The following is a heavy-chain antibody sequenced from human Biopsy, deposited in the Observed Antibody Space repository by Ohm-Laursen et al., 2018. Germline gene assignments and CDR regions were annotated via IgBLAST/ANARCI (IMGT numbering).Heavy chain of an antibody. CDR2: ITGGGNYI. V-gene: IGHV3-21*06. CDR1: GLTLSGYA. J-gene: IGHJ4*02. D-gene: IGHD4-17*01. CDR3: ATAAYAPPYFDL. Sequence: GSLRLSRSAPGLTLSGYAMNWVRQAPGKGLEWVSSITGGGNYINYADSVRGRFTISRDNSKNSVYLVMSSLRAEDMAVYFCATAAYAPPYFDLWGRGTVVTVSS.